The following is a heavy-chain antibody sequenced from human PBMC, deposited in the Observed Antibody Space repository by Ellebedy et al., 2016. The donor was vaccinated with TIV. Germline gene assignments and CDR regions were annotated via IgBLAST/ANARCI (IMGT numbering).Heavy chain of an antibody. D-gene: IGHD3-16*01. V-gene: IGHV3-48*01. CDR1: GFTFSSYS. Sequence: GESLKISXAASGFTFSSYSMNWVRQAPGKGLEWVSYISSSSSTIYYADSVKGRFTISRDNSKNTLYLQMNSLRAEDTAVYYCAKEGGLRGYHYGMDVWGQGTTVTVSS. CDR2: ISSSSSTI. CDR3: AKEGGLRGYHYGMDV. J-gene: IGHJ6*02.